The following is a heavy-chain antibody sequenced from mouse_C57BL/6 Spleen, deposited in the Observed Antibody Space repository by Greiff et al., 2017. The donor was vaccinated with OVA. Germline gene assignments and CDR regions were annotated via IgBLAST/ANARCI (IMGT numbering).Heavy chain of an antibody. Sequence: EVQVVESGGGLVKPGGSLKLSCAASGFTFSDYGMHWVRQAPEKGLEWVAYISSGSSTIYYADTVKGRFTISRDNAKNTLFLQMTSLRSEDTAMYYCARGRTSFAYWGQGTLVTVSA. CDR1: GFTFSDYG. J-gene: IGHJ3*01. CDR2: ISSGSSTI. CDR3: ARGRTSFAY. V-gene: IGHV5-17*01.